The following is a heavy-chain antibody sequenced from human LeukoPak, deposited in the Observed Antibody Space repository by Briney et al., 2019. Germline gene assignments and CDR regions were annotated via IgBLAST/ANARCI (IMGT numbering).Heavy chain of an antibody. CDR2: IYYSGST. V-gene: IGHV4-59*01. CDR3: ARGETEVSQALDAFDI. Sequence: SETLSLTCTVSGGSISSYYWSWIRQPPGKGLEWIGYIYYSGSTNYNPSLKSRVTISVDTSKNQFSLRLSSVTAADTAVYYCARGETEVSQALDAFDIWGQGTMVTVSS. J-gene: IGHJ3*02. CDR1: GGSISSYY.